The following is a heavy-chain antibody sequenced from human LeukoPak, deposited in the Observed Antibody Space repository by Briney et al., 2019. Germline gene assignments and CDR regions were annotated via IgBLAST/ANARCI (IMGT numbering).Heavy chain of an antibody. J-gene: IGHJ4*02. Sequence: ASVKVSCKASGYTFTRYYMHWVRQAPGQGLEWMGIINPSGGSTSYAQKFQGRVTMTRDTSTSTVYMELSSLRSEDTAVYYCARVGVRGGYFDYWGQGTLVTVSS. D-gene: IGHD3-10*01. CDR3: ARVGVRGGYFDY. V-gene: IGHV1-46*01. CDR1: GYTFTRYY. CDR2: INPSGGST.